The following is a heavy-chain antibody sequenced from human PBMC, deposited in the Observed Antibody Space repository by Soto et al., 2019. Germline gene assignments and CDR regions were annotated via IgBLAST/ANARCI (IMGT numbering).Heavy chain of an antibody. CDR2: IYWDDDK. J-gene: IGHJ4*02. V-gene: IGHV2-5*02. CDR3: AHDTGSGWGFDY. Sequence: QITLKESGPTLVKPTQTLTLTCTFSGFSLSTSGVGVGWIRQPPGKALEWLALIYWDDDKRYSPSLKSRLTITKDTSKNEGVLTMTTRDPVDTATYYCAHDTGSGWGFDYWGQGTLVTVSS. D-gene: IGHD6-19*01. CDR1: GFSLSTSGVG.